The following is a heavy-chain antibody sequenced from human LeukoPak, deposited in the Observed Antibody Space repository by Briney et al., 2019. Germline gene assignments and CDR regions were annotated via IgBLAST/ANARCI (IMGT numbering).Heavy chain of an antibody. V-gene: IGHV3-64*02. CDR1: GFTFSSYA. D-gene: IGHD3-10*01. CDR3: AKDPASYYYGSGTYFDY. CDR2: ITSNGGST. J-gene: IGHJ4*02. Sequence: PGGSLRLSCAASGFTFSSYAIHWVRQAPGKGLEYVSAITSNGGSTYYADSVKGRFTISRDNSKNTVYLQMGSLRTEDMAVYYCAKDPASYYYGSGTYFDYWGQGTLVTVSS.